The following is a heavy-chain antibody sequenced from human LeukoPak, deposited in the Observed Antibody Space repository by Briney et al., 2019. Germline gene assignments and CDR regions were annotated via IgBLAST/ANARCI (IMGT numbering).Heavy chain of an antibody. CDR2: ISAYNGNT. V-gene: IGHV1-18*01. Sequence: ASVKVSCKASGYTFTSYGISWVRQAPGQGLEWMGWISAYNGNTNYAQKLQGRVTMTTDTSTSTAYMELRSLRSEDTAVYYCARDTDIVVVVAASYYGMDVWGQGTTVTVSS. J-gene: IGHJ6*02. CDR3: ARDTDIVVVVAASYYGMDV. CDR1: GYTFTSYG. D-gene: IGHD2-15*01.